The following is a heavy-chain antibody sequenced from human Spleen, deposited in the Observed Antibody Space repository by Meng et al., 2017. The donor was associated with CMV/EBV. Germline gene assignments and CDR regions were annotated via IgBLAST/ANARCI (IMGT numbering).Heavy chain of an antibody. D-gene: IGHD1-26*01. V-gene: IGHV3-74*01. J-gene: IGHJ4*02. CDR3: ARDLSGSRDY. Sequence: EGQRVEAGGGLIQPGGSRRLSCEDSGFTFRNYWMHWVRQVPGEGLGWVSRINEDGRITSYADSVKGRFTISRDNARNTLYLQMNSLRADDSAVYYCARDLSGSRDYWGRGTLVTVSS. CDR2: INEDGRIT. CDR1: GFTFRNYW.